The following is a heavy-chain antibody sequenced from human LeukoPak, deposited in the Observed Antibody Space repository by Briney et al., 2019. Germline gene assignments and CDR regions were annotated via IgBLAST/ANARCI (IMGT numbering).Heavy chain of an antibody. CDR2: INHSGST. D-gene: IGHD3-3*01. Sequence: SETLSLTCAVYGGSFSGYYWSWIRQPPGKGLEWIGEINHSGSTNYNPSLKSRVTISVDTSKNQFSLKLSSVTAADTAVYYCARSPTSFFESGFDYWGQGTLVTVSS. V-gene: IGHV4-34*01. CDR1: GGSFSGYY. J-gene: IGHJ4*02. CDR3: ARSPTSFFESGFDY.